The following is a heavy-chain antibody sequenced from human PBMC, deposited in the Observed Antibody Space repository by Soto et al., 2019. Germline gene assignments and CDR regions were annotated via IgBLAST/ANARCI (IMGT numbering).Heavy chain of an antibody. D-gene: IGHD3-3*01. CDR2: IYHSGST. J-gene: IGHJ4*02. CDR1: GGSISSSNW. Sequence: PSETLSLTGAVSGGSISSSNWWSWIRQRPGKGLEWIGEIYHSGSTNYNPSLKSRVTISVDKSKNQFSLKLSSVTAADTAVYYCARFPYYDFWSGYYQDYWGQGTLVTVSS. CDR3: ARFPYYDFWSGYYQDY. V-gene: IGHV4-4*02.